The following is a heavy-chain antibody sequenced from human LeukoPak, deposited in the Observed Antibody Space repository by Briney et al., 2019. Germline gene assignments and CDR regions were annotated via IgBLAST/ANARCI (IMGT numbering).Heavy chain of an antibody. CDR1: GFTFSSYE. V-gene: IGHV3-48*03. D-gene: IGHD5-12*01. Sequence: GGSLRLSCAASGFTFSSYEMNWVRQAPGKGLEWVSYISSSGSTIYYADSVKGRFTISRDNAKNSLCLQMNSLRAEDTAVYYCARVGGYEVFDYWGQGTLVTVSS. CDR2: ISSSGSTI. J-gene: IGHJ4*02. CDR3: ARVGGYEVFDY.